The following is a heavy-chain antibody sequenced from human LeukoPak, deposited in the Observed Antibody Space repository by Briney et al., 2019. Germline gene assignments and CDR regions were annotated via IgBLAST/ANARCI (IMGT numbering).Heavy chain of an antibody. CDR3: AKDPSYYYDSSGYYLDY. D-gene: IGHD3-22*01. J-gene: IGHJ4*02. CDR2: TSGSGGYT. V-gene: IGHV3-23*01. CDR1: GFTFSSYA. Sequence: GGSLRLSCEASGFTFSSYAMTWVRQAPGKGLEWVSSTSGSGGYTYYTDSVQGRFTISRDNSKNTLYLQMNSLRAEDTAVYYCAKDPSYYYDSSGYYLDYWGQGTLVTVSS.